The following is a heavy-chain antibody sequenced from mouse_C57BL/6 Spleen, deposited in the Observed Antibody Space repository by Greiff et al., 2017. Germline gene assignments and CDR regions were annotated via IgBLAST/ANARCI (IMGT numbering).Heavy chain of an antibody. CDR3: ARRRSNYYGSSYWYFDV. Sequence: VQLQQSGAELVKPGASVKISCKASGYAFSSYWMNWVKQRPGKGLEWIGQIYPGDGDTNYNQKFKGKSTLTVDKSSSTAYMQLSSLTSEDSAVYYCARRRSNYYGSSYWYFDVWGTGTTVTVSS. D-gene: IGHD1-1*01. CDR2: IYPGDGDT. J-gene: IGHJ1*03. V-gene: IGHV1-80*01. CDR1: GYAFSSYW.